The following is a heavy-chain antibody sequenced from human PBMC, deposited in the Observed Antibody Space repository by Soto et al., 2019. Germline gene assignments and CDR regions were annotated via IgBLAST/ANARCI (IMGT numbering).Heavy chain of an antibody. CDR2: INSDGSST. J-gene: IGHJ4*02. D-gene: IGHD3-10*01. Sequence: GGSLRLSCAASGFTFSSYWMHWVRQAPGKGLVWVSRINSDGSSTSYADSVKGRFTISRDNAKNTLYLQMNSLRAEDTAVYYCASNGYYYGSGSYYKSGTTGYWGQGTLVTVSS. CDR1: GFTFSSYW. V-gene: IGHV3-74*01. CDR3: ASNGYYYGSGSYYKSGTTGY.